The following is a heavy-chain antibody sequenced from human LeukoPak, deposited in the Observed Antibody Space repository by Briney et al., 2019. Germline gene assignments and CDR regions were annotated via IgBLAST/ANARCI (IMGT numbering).Heavy chain of an antibody. CDR2: INHSGST. Sequence: SETLSLTCTVSGGSISSYYWSWIRQPPGKGLEWIGEINHSGSTNYNPSLKSRVTISVDTSKNQFSLKLSSVTAADTAVYYCARRRAYSSSWYRGYYFDYWGQGTLVTVSS. J-gene: IGHJ4*02. V-gene: IGHV4-34*01. CDR3: ARRRAYSSSWYRGYYFDY. CDR1: GGSISSYY. D-gene: IGHD6-13*01.